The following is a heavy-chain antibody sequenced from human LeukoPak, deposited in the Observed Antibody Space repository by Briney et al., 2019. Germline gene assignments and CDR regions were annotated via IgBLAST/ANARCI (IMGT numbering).Heavy chain of an antibody. CDR3: ARRNYDSSYYFDY. CDR2: IYYSGST. J-gene: IGHJ4*02. D-gene: IGHD3-22*01. CDR1: GGFISSYY. V-gene: IGHV4-59*08. Sequence: SETLSLTCTVSGGFISSYYWSWIRQPPGKGLEWIGYIYYSGSTNYNPSLKSRVTISVDTSKNQLSLKLSSVTAADTAVYYCARRNYDSSYYFDYWGQGTLVTVSS.